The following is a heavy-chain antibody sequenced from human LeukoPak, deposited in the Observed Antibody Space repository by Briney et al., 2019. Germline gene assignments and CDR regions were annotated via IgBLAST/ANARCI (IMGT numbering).Heavy chain of an antibody. Sequence: PGGSLRLSCAASGFTFSNYGMHWVRQAPGKGLEWVAVISYDGSNKYYADSVKGRFTISRDNSKNTLYLQMNSLRAEDTAVYYCAREDYGSGSNAFDIWGQGTMVTVSS. V-gene: IGHV3-30*19. CDR1: GFTFSNYG. CDR3: AREDYGSGSNAFDI. CDR2: ISYDGSNK. J-gene: IGHJ3*02. D-gene: IGHD3-10*01.